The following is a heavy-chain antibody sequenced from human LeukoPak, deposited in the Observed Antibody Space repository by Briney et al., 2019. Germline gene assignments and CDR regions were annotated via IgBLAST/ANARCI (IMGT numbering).Heavy chain of an antibody. Sequence: SETLSLTCTVSGGSISSYYWSWIRQPPGKGLEWIGYIYYSGSTNYNPSLKSRVTISVDTSKNQFSLKLSSVTAADTAVYYCASLGYRAYYFDYWSQGTLVTVSS. CDR1: GGSISSYY. J-gene: IGHJ4*02. V-gene: IGHV4-59*01. CDR3: ASLGYRAYYFDY. CDR2: IYYSGST. D-gene: IGHD5-24*01.